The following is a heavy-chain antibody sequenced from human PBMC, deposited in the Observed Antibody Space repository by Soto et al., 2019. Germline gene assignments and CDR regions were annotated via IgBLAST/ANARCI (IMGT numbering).Heavy chain of an antibody. CDR1: GFTVSNNS. D-gene: IGHD5-12*01. CDR3: ARERDGYNYFDY. Sequence: PGGSLRLSCAASGFTVSNNSMSWVRQAPGKGLEWVSLIYSGGSTYHADSVKGRFTTSRDNSKNTLYLQMNSLRAEDTAVYYCARERDGYNYFDYWGQGTLVTVLL. CDR2: IYSGGST. J-gene: IGHJ4*02. V-gene: IGHV3-53*01.